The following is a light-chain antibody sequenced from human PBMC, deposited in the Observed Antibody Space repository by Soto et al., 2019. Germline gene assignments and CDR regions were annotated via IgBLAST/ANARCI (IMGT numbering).Light chain of an antibody. CDR3: SSYAGSNNFGV. CDR2: EVS. Sequence: QSALTQPPSASGSPGQSVTISCTGTSSDVGGYNYVSWYQQHPGKAPKLMIYEVSKRPSGVPDRFSGSKSGNTASLTVSGLQAEDEAGYYCSSYAGSNNFGVFGTGTKLTVL. CDR1: SSDVGGYNY. V-gene: IGLV2-8*01. J-gene: IGLJ1*01.